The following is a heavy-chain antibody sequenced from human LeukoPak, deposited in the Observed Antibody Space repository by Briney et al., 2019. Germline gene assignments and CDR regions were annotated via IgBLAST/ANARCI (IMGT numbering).Heavy chain of an antibody. D-gene: IGHD6-13*01. CDR3: AREDASSWDY. Sequence: PGGSLTLVCAVSGFTFSIYSMDWVRQAPGKGLEWVSSISSSGSYIYYADSLKGRFTNSRDNAKNSLYLQMNSLRAEDTAVYYCAREDASSWDYWGQGILVTVSS. CDR1: GFTFSIYS. CDR2: ISSSGSYI. V-gene: IGHV3-21*01. J-gene: IGHJ4*02.